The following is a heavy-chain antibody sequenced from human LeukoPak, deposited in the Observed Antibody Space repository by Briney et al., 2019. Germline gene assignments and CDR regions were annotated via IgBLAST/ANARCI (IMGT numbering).Heavy chain of an antibody. Sequence: GESLKISCKGSGYSFLDYWIGWVRQMPGKGPELMGLIFPHDSDIKYSPSFQGQVTISADKSISTAYLQWSSLKASDTAMYYCARGGGSYSGYDRADYDYWGQGTLVTVSS. CDR2: IFPHDSDI. CDR1: GYSFLDYW. CDR3: ARGGGSYSGYDRADYDY. D-gene: IGHD5-12*01. V-gene: IGHV5-51*01. J-gene: IGHJ4*02.